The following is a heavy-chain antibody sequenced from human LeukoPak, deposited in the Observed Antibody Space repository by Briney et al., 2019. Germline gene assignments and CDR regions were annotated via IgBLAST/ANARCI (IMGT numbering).Heavy chain of an antibody. CDR2: IYYSGST. V-gene: IGHV4-61*01. D-gene: IGHD3-3*01. Sequence: SETLSLTCTVSGGSVSSGSYYRSWIRQPPGKGLEWIGYIYYSGSTNYNPSLKSRVTISVDTSKNQFSLKLSSVTAADTAVYYCARIRYDFWSGYHLRFDYWGQGTLVTVSS. CDR3: ARIRYDFWSGYHLRFDY. CDR1: GGSVSSGSYY. J-gene: IGHJ4*02.